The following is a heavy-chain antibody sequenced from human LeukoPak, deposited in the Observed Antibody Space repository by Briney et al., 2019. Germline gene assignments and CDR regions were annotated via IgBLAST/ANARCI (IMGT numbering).Heavy chain of an antibody. CDR2: IYHSGST. Sequence: SGTLSLTCAVSGGSISSSNWWSWVRQPPGKGLEWIGEIYHSGSTNYNPSLKSRVTISVDTSKNQFSLKLSSVTTADTAVYYCARARGYSGYDWGFDYWGQGTLVTVSS. V-gene: IGHV4-4*02. D-gene: IGHD5-12*01. CDR1: GGSISSSNW. J-gene: IGHJ4*02. CDR3: ARARGYSGYDWGFDY.